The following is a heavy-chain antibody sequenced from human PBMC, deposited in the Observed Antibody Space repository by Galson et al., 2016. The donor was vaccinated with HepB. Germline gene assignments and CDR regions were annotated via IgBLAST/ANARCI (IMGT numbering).Heavy chain of an antibody. V-gene: IGHV3-74*01. D-gene: IGHD3-16*01. CDR3: AKDRGGRHLWGLHGMDV. J-gene: IGHJ6*02. Sequence: SLRLSCAASGFTFSSYWMHWVRQAPGEGLVWVSRIDSDGSSTSYADSVKGRFTISRDNAKNTLYLQMNSLRAEDTAVYYCAKDRGGRHLWGLHGMDVWGQGTTVIVSS. CDR1: GFTFSSYW. CDR2: IDSDGSST.